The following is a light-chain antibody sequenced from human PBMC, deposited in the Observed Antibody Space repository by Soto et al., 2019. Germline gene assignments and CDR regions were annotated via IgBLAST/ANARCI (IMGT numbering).Light chain of an antibody. Sequence: VLTQPPSVSGAPGQRVTISCAGDISNIGAGYNVHWYQLLPGSAPKLLIFDNTNRPSGVPDRFSGSKSGTSASLAITGLQAEDEADYYCQSYDSSASKVFGGGTKVTVL. V-gene: IGLV1-40*01. CDR2: DNT. CDR1: ISNIGAGYN. CDR3: QSYDSSASKV. J-gene: IGLJ2*01.